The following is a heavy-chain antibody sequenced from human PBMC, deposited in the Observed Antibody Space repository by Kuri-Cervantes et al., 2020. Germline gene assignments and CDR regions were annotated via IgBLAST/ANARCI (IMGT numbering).Heavy chain of an antibody. CDR3: AKDRNDVIYFDY. CDR1: GFTFSSYW. Sequence: GGSLRLSCAASGFTFSSYWMHWVRQAPGKGLEWVSSILKSSTTIYYADSVKGRFTISRDNSKNTLYLQMNSLRAEDTAVYYCAKDRNDVIYFDYWGQGTLVTVSS. J-gene: IGHJ4*02. CDR2: ILKSSTTI. V-gene: IGHV3-48*01. D-gene: IGHD2/OR15-2a*01.